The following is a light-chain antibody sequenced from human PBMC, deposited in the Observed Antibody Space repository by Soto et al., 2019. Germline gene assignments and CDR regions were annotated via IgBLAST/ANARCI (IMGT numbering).Light chain of an antibody. CDR3: QQYNSYSVYT. V-gene: IGKV1-5*01. J-gene: IGKJ2*01. Sequence: DIQMTQSPSTLSASVGDRVTITCRASQSISSWLAWYQQKPGKAPKLLIYDASSLESGVPSRFSGSGSGTEFTLTTSSLQPDDFATYYCQQYNSYSVYTFGQGTQL. CDR1: QSISSW. CDR2: DAS.